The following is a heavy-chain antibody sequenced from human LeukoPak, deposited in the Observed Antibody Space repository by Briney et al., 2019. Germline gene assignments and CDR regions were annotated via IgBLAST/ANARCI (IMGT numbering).Heavy chain of an antibody. CDR1: GFPFSSYS. CDR3: VRVKGTYFDF. CDR2: ISASGSNI. Sequence: QAGGSLRLSCAVSGFPFSSYSMNWVRQPPGKGLEWVSYISASGSNIYYLDAVKGRFTVSRDNAMNSLFLQMDRPRAEDTAIYYCVRVKGTYFDFWGQGTPVTVSS. V-gene: IGHV3-48*01. J-gene: IGHJ4*02. D-gene: IGHD1-1*01.